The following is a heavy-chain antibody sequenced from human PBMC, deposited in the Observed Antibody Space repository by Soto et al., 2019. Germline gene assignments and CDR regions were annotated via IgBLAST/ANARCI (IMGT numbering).Heavy chain of an antibody. Sequence: QVQLQQWGAGLLKPSETLSLTCAVYGGSFSGYYWSWIRQPPGKGLEWIGEINHSGSTNYNPSLKSRVTISVDTSKNQFSLKLSSVTAADTAVYYCARPQGAYCSSTSCWGDAFDIWGQGTMVTVSS. D-gene: IGHD2-2*01. CDR1: GGSFSGYY. J-gene: IGHJ3*02. CDR2: INHSGST. V-gene: IGHV4-34*01. CDR3: ARPQGAYCSSTSCWGDAFDI.